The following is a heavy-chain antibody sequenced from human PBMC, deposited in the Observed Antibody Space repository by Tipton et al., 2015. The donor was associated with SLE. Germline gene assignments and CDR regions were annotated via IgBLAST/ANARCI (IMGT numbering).Heavy chain of an antibody. V-gene: IGHV4-34*01. CDR3: ARKIEAVVKHYFDY. CDR1: GESFSGYY. J-gene: IGHJ4*02. Sequence: TLSLTCAVYGESFSGYYWSWIRQPPGKGLEWIGEINHSGSTNYNPSLKSRVTISVDTSKNQFSLKLTSVTAADTAVYYCARKIEAVVKHYFDYWGQGPLVAVSS. CDR2: INHSGST.